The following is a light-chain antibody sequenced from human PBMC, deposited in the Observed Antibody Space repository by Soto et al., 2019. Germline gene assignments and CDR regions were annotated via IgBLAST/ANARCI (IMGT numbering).Light chain of an antibody. V-gene: IGLV1-36*01. CDR2: YDD. CDR3: AAWDDSLNALV. Sequence: QSVLTQPPSVSEAPRQRVTISCSGSSSNIGNNAVNWYQQLPGKAPKLLIYYDDLLPSGGSDRFSGSKSGTSASLAISGLQSEDEADYYCAAWDDSLNALVFGGGTKLTVL. J-gene: IGLJ2*01. CDR1: SSNIGNNA.